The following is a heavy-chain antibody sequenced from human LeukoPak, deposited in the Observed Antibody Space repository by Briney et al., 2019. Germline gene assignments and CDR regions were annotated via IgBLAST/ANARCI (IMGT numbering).Heavy chain of an antibody. J-gene: IGHJ4*02. D-gene: IGHD1-26*01. V-gene: IGHV4-59*12. CDR1: GGSISSYY. CDR2: IYYSGST. Sequence: PSETLSLTCTVSGGSISSYYWSWIRQPPGKGLEWIGYIYYSGSTNYNPSLKSRVTISVDTSKNQFSLKLSSVTAADTAVYYCATDQVGATQESRNDYWGQGTLVTVSS. CDR3: ATDQVGATQESRNDY.